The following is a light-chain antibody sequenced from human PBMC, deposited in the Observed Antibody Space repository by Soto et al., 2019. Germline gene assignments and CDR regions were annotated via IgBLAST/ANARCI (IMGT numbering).Light chain of an antibody. Sequence: EIVLTQSPGTLSLSPGERATLSCRASQSVSSSSLAWYQQKPGQAPRLLIYGASSRATGIPDRFSGSGSGTDFSLTISSLQSEDFAVYYCQQYSKWPITFGQGTHRRL. CDR2: GAS. J-gene: IGKJ5*01. CDR3: QQYSKWPIT. CDR1: QSVSSSS. V-gene: IGKV3-20*01.